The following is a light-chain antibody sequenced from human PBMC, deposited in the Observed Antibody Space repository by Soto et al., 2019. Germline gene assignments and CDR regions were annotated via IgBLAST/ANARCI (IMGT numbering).Light chain of an antibody. CDR1: RGISSN. CDR2: DAS. CDR3: QQCGSSPRT. V-gene: IGKV3-15*01. Sequence: IVMTQSPATLSVSPGERATLSCRASRGISSNLAWYQQKPGQAPRLLIYDASTRATGIPARFSGSGSGTDFTLTISRLEPEDFAVYYCQQCGSSPRTFGQGTKVHIK. J-gene: IGKJ1*01.